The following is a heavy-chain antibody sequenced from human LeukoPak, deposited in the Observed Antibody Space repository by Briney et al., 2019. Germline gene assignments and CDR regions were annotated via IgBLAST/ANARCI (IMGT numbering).Heavy chain of an antibody. CDR3: ASEIAAAGIDAFDI. D-gene: IGHD6-13*01. CDR1: GFTFSSYS. Sequence: PGGSLRLSCAASGFTFSSYSMNWVRQAPGKGLEWVSSISSSGSYIYYADSVKGRFTISRDNAKNSLYLQMNSLRAEDTAVYYCASEIAAAGIDAFDIWGQGTMVTVSS. CDR2: ISSSGSYI. J-gene: IGHJ3*02. V-gene: IGHV3-21*01.